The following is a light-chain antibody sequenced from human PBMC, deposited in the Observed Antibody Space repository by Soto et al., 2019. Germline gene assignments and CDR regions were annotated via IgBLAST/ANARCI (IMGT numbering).Light chain of an antibody. V-gene: IGKV3-20*01. J-gene: IGKJ1*01. CDR3: QQYDTAPRT. CDR2: GAS. CDR1: QRVSSNY. Sequence: EIVLTQSPGTLSLSPGERATLSCRASQRVSSNYLAWYQQKRGQAPRLLIYGASSRATGIPTRFSGSGSGTDFTLPISRLEPEDFAVYYCQQYDTAPRTFGQGTKVEI.